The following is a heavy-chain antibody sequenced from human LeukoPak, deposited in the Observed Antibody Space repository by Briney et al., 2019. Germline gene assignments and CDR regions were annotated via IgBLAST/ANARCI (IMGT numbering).Heavy chain of an antibody. Sequence: SSETLSLTCTVSGGSISSYYWSWIRQPAGKGLEWIGRISTSGSTNYNPSLKSRVTMSVDTSKKQFSLKLSSVTAADTAVYYCARSQAPLEWLLKNAFDIWGQGTMVTVSS. J-gene: IGHJ3*02. CDR1: GGSISSYY. CDR3: ARSQAPLEWLLKNAFDI. D-gene: IGHD3-3*01. V-gene: IGHV4-4*07. CDR2: ISTSGST.